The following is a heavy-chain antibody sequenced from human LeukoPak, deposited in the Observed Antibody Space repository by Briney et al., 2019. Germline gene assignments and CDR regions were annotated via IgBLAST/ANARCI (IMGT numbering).Heavy chain of an antibody. CDR3: ARDRSGYFNDAFDI. Sequence: ASVKVSCKASGYTFTGYYMHWVRQAPGQGLEWMGWINPNSGGTNYAQKFQGRVTLTRDTSISTAYMELSRLRSDDTAVYYCARDRSGYFNDAFDIWGQGTMVTVSS. V-gene: IGHV1-2*02. CDR2: INPNSGGT. CDR1: GYTFTGYY. D-gene: IGHD3-3*01. J-gene: IGHJ3*02.